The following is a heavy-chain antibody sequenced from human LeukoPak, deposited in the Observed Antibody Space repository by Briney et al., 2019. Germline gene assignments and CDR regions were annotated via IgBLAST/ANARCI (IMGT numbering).Heavy chain of an antibody. CDR3: ARTDYYGSGSLRFDP. CDR2: INHSGST. J-gene: IGHJ5*02. V-gene: IGHV4-34*01. D-gene: IGHD3-10*01. CDR1: GGSFSGYY. Sequence: SETLSLTCAVSGGSFSGYYWSWIRQPPGKGLEWIGEINHSGSTNYNPSLKSRVTISVDTSKNQFSLKLSSVTAADTAVYYCARTDYYGSGSLRFDPWGQGTLVTVSS.